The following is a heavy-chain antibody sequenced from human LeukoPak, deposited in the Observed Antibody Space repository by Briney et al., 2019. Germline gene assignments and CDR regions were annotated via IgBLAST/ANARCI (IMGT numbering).Heavy chain of an antibody. CDR1: GYTFTSYG. J-gene: IGHJ4*02. D-gene: IGHD2-21*01. V-gene: IGHV1-18*01. CDR3: ARGDIFSRTNGDY. Sequence: SSVKVSCKASGYTFTSYGISWVRQAPGQGLEWMGWISAYNGNTNYAQTVQGRVTMTTDTSTSTAYMDLRGLTSDDTAVYYCARGDIFSRTNGDYWGQGTLVIVSS. CDR2: ISAYNGNT.